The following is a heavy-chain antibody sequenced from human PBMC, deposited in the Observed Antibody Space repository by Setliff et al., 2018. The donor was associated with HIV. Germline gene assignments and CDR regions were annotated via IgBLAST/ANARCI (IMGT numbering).Heavy chain of an antibody. CDR1: GGSLSTSRHY. CDR3: ARDDTVVRGHIDY. J-gene: IGHJ4*02. Sequence: PSETLSLTCTVSGGSLSTSRHYWGWIRQPPGKGLDWIGSIYYTGSTYYNPSLKSRVTISVDTSKNQFYLKLSAVTAADTAVYYCARDDTVVRGHIDYCGQVTLGTVSS. CDR2: IYYTGST. D-gene: IGHD3-10*01. V-gene: IGHV4-39*07.